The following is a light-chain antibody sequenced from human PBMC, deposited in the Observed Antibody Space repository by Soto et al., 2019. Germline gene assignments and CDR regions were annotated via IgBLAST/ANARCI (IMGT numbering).Light chain of an antibody. J-gene: IGKJ3*01. Sequence: EIVLTQSPGTLSLSPGERATPSCRASQSVSSSYLAWYQQKPGQAPRLLIYGASSRATGIPGRFSGSGSGTDFTLTISRLEPEDFAVYYCQQYGRSPFTFGPGTKVDIK. CDR3: QQYGRSPFT. V-gene: IGKV3-20*01. CDR1: QSVSSSY. CDR2: GAS.